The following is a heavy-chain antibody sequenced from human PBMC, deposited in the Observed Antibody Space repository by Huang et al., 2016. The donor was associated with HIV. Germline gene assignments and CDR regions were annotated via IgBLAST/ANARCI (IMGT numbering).Heavy chain of an antibody. Sequence: QGQLVESGGGVVQPGRSLRLSCAASGFSFTSFDMQWVRQVPGKGLDWVSFVSNDGNEKDDADSVKGRFTISRDNFKNTLYLQMNSLRTGDTAVYFCLPAGHVSHYYYMDVWGKGTTVIVSS. CDR1: GFSFTSFD. CDR3: LPAGHVSHYYYMDV. CDR2: VSNDGNEK. V-gene: IGHV3-30*03. J-gene: IGHJ6*03.